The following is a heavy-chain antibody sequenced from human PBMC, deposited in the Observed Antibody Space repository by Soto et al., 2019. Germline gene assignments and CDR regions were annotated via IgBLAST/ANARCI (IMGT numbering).Heavy chain of an antibody. CDR2: ISGSGGST. V-gene: IGHV3-23*01. Sequence: PGGSLRLSCAASGFTFSSYAMSWVRQAPGKGPEWVSAISGSGGSTYYADSVKGRFTISRDNSKNTLYLQMNSLRAEDTAVYYCAKVGVGPWDFDYWGQGTLVTVSS. J-gene: IGHJ4*02. CDR3: AKVGVGPWDFDY. CDR1: GFTFSSYA. D-gene: IGHD1-26*01.